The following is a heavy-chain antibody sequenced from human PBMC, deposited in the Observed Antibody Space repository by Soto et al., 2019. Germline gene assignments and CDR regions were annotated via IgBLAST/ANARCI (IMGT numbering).Heavy chain of an antibody. V-gene: IGHV1-46*01. CDR2: INPSGGST. Sequence: ASVKVSCKASGYTFTSYYMHWVRQAPGQGLEWMGIINPSGGSTSYAQKFQGRVTMTRDTSTSTVYMELSSLRSEDTAVYYCARSFYGSGSYHKPSVGITLNTLYYDYGMDVWG. CDR3: ARSFYGSGSYHKPSVGITLNTLYYDYGMDV. J-gene: IGHJ6*02. D-gene: IGHD3-10*01. CDR1: GYTFTSYY.